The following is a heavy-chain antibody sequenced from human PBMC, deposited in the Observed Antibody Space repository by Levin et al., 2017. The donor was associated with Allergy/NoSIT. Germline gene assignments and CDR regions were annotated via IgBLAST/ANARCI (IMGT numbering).Heavy chain of an antibody. CDR1: GGSFITSSYF. Sequence: SCTVSGGSFITSSYFWAWIRQPPGKGLEWLGSIYYSGTTYYNPSLKSRLTISIDTSTNQFSLKLRSVTAADTAVYYCARHTALLWFGELVFDSWGQGNLVAVSS. CDR3: ARHTALLWFGELVFDS. CDR2: IYYSGTT. V-gene: IGHV4-39*01. J-gene: IGHJ4*02. D-gene: IGHD3-10*01.